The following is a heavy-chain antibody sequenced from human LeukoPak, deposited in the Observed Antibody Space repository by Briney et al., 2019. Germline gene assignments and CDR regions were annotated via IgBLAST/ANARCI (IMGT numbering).Heavy chain of an antibody. CDR2: IYYSGST. D-gene: IGHD5-18*01. Sequence: PSETLSLTCTVSGGSISSYYWSWIRQPPGKGLEWIGYIYYSGSTNYNPSLKSRVTTSVDTSKNQFSLKLSPVTAADTAVYYCARSIQLWDYYFDYWGQGTLVTVSS. V-gene: IGHV4-59*08. CDR3: ARSIQLWDYYFDY. J-gene: IGHJ4*02. CDR1: GGSISSYY.